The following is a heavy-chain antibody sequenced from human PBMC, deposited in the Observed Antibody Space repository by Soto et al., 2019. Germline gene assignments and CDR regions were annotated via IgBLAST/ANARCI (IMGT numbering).Heavy chain of an antibody. J-gene: IGHJ6*02. Sequence: SQTLSLTCAISGDSVSSNSAAWNWIRQSPSGGLEWLGRTYYRSKWYNDYAVSVKSRITINPDTSKNQFSLQLNSVTPEDTAVYYCASGLAGQWLDYYGMDVWGQGTTVTVSS. D-gene: IGHD6-19*01. CDR1: GDSVSSNSAA. CDR3: ASGLAGQWLDYYGMDV. V-gene: IGHV6-1*01. CDR2: TYYRSKWYN.